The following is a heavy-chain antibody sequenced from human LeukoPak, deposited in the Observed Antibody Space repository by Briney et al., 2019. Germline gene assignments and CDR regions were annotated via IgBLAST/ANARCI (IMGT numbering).Heavy chain of an antibody. J-gene: IGHJ3*02. Sequence: SETLSLTCTVSGGSISSSSYYWGWIRQPPGKGLEWIGSIYYSGSTYYNPSLKSRVTISVDTSKNQFSLKLSSVTAADTALYYCAREITSDYQTSDIFDIWGQGTMVTVSS. CDR1: GGSISSSSYY. CDR2: IYYSGST. D-gene: IGHD3-10*01. CDR3: AREITSDYQTSDIFDI. V-gene: IGHV4-39*07.